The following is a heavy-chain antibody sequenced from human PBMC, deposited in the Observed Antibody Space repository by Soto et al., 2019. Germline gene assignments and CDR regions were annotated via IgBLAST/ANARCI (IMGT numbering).Heavy chain of an antibody. J-gene: IGHJ6*02. CDR1: GCTFSSYA. V-gene: IGHV1-69*13. D-gene: IGHD5-12*01. CDR3: AGGRIVATATKSYYYYGMDV. CDR2: IIPIFGTA. Sequence: SVKVSCKASGCTFSSYAISWVRQAPGQGLEWMGGIIPIFGTANYAQKFQGRVTITADESTSTAYMELSSLRSEDTAVYYCAGGRIVATATKSYYYYGMDVWGQGTAVTVSS.